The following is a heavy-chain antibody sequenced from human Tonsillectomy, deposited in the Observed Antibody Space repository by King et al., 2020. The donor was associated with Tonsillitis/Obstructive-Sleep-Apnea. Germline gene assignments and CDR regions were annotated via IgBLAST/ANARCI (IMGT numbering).Heavy chain of an antibody. CDR1: GFTFSSYW. J-gene: IGHJ4*01. CDR2: INSDGSTT. V-gene: IGHV3-74*01. CDR3: ARVGRVADLPAAPDY. Sequence: VQLVESGGGLVQPGGSLRLSCAASGFTFSSYWMHWVRQAPGKGLVWVSRINSDGSTTSYADSVKGRFTISRDNAKNTLFLQMNSLRAEDTAVYYCARVGRVADLPAAPDYWGQEPWSPSPQ. D-gene: IGHD2-2*01.